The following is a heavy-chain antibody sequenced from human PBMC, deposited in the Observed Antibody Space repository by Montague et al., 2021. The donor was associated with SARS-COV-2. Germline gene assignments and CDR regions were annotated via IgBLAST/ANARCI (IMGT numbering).Heavy chain of an antibody. CDR3: VGLRVVISGHYPLHVDD. D-gene: IGHD3-3*01. CDR1: GGSLSSYY. Sequence: SETLSLTCTVSGGSLSSYYWSWIRQPPGKGLEWIGYIYYSGSTNYNPSLESRLTMSVDTSKKQFSLKVKSLTAADTAVYSCVGLRVVISGHYPLHVDDWGQGTLVTVSP. CDR2: IYYSGST. V-gene: IGHV4-59*08. J-gene: IGHJ4*02.